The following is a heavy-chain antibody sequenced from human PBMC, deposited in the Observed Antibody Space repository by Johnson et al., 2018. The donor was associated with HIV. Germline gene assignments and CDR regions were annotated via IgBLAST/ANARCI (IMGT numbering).Heavy chain of an antibody. J-gene: IGHJ3*02. Sequence: QVQLVESGGGVVQPGGSLRLSCAASGFTFSSYGMHWVRQAPGKGLEWVAFIRYDGSNKYYADSVKGRFTISRDNSKNTLYLQMNSLRAEDTAVYYCARVAFAAPDVGAFDIWGQGTMVTVSS. CDR1: GFTFSSYG. CDR3: ARVAFAAPDVGAFDI. V-gene: IGHV3-30*02. D-gene: IGHD1-14*01. CDR2: IRYDGSNK.